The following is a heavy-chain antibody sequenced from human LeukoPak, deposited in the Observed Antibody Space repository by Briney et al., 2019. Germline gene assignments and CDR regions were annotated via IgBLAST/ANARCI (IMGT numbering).Heavy chain of an antibody. D-gene: IGHD6-25*01. V-gene: IGHV3-23*01. CDR2: ISGSGGST. CDR3: AKPQAATPYYYYYMDV. CDR1: GFTFSSYG. Sequence: GGTLRPSCAASGFTFSSYGMSWVRQAPGKGLEWVSAISGSGGSTYYADSVKGRFTISRDNSKNTLYLQMNSLRAEDTAVYYCAKPQAATPYYYYYMDVWGKGTTVTISS. J-gene: IGHJ6*03.